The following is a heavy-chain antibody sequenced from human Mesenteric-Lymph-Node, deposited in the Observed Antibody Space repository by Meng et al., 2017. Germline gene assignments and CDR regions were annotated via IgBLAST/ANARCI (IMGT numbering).Heavy chain of an antibody. CDR2: VSNDGSEE. CDR3: AREKSRFGELEL. Sequence: GESLKISCAASGFTFSRYWMSWVRQAPGKGLEWMAVVSNDGSEEYYAESMKGRFTISRDNPKNTLNLQINSLRAEDTAVYYCAREKSRFGELELWGQGTLVTVSS. J-gene: IGHJ4*02. D-gene: IGHD3-10*01. CDR1: GFTFSRYW. V-gene: IGHV3-30*03.